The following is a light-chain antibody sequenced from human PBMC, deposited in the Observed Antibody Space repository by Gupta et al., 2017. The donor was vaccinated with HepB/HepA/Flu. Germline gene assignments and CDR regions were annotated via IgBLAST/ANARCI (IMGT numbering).Light chain of an antibody. V-gene: IGLV1-47*01. CDR2: KDD. CDR3: ATWDGSLRV. J-gene: IGLJ3*02. CDR1: SSNIGSVY. Sequence: SVLTQPPSVSGIPGQRVTISCSGGSSNIGSVYVLWHQQLLGTAPKLLNYKDDQRPTGFPDRFSGSKSGASASLAISGLRSEDEADYYCATWDGSLRVVSGGTRLTVL.